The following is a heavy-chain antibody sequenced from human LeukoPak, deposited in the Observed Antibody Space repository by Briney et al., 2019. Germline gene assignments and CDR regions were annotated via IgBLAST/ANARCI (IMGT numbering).Heavy chain of an antibody. CDR1: GDYLSSGLYY. CDR3: ARLCQVTTCAKFEY. Sequence: SETLSLTCTVSGDYLSSGLYYWRWMRQPPGKGLAWIGSVYYSGSTLLSASFENRVAMPVDRSKNQFSLKLNSVTAADTATYSCARLCQVTTCAKFEYWGQGILVTVAS. D-gene: IGHD2-21*02. J-gene: IGHJ4*02. CDR2: VYYSGST. V-gene: IGHV4-39*01.